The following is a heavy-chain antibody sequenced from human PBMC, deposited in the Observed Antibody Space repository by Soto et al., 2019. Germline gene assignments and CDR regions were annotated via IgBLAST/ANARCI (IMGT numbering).Heavy chain of an antibody. CDR2: ISYDGSNK. Sequence: QVQLVESGGGVVQPGRSLRLSCAASGFTFSSYAMHWVRQAPGKGLEWVAVISYDGSNKYYADSVKGRFTISRDNSKNTLYLQMNSLRAEDTAVYYCARMDYYDSRDDYWGQGTLVTVSS. CDR3: ARMDYYDSRDDY. J-gene: IGHJ4*02. V-gene: IGHV3-30-3*01. CDR1: GFTFSSYA. D-gene: IGHD3-22*01.